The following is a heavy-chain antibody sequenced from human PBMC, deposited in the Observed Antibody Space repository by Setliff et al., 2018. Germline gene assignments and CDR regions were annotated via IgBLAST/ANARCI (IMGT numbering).Heavy chain of an antibody. CDR1: GYTLTGYY. J-gene: IGHJ4*02. V-gene: IGHV1-2*02. Sequence: ASVKVSCKASGYTLTGYYIHWVRQAPGQGIEWMGWINPNSGDTNYAQKFQGRVTMTRDTSITTAYMEVSRMRSDDTAVYYCARGQQLLTGDFKYWGQGTLVTVSS. D-gene: IGHD1-26*01. CDR2: INPNSGDT. CDR3: ARGQQLLTGDFKY.